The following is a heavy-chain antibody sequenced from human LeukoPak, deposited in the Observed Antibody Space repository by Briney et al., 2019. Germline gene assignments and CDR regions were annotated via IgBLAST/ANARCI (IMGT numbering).Heavy chain of an antibody. Sequence: SETLSLTCTVSGGSISSYSWSWIRQPPGKGLECIGYVYDSGSTNYNPSLKSRVAISVDKSKNQFSLKLSYVTAADTAVYYCARLSHYFDSSGYYYVRFFDYWGQGTLVTVSS. CDR3: ARLSHYFDSSGYYYVRFFDY. CDR1: GGSISSYS. V-gene: IGHV4-59*08. CDR2: VYDSGST. J-gene: IGHJ4*02. D-gene: IGHD3-22*01.